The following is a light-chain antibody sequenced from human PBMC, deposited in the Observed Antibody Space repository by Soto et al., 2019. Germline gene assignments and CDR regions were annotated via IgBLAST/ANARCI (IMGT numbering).Light chain of an antibody. CDR1: QSISSH. Sequence: EIVLTQSPATLSLSPGERATLSCRASQSISSHLAWYQQKPGQAPRLVMYDASNRATGIPARFSGSGSGTDFTLPIISLEPEDFALYYCQQRVNWPLTFGGGTKVEIK. CDR2: DAS. J-gene: IGKJ4*01. CDR3: QQRVNWPLT. V-gene: IGKV3-11*01.